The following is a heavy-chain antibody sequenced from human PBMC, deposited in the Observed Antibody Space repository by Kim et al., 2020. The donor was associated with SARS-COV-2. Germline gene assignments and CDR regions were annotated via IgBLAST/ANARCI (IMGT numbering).Heavy chain of an antibody. J-gene: IGHJ5*02. V-gene: IGHV4-31*03. CDR2: IYYSGST. CDR3: AREYYYGSGSYFTPTPWFDP. CDR1: GGSISSGGYY. D-gene: IGHD3-10*01. Sequence: SETLSLTCTVSGGSISSGGYYWSWIRQHPGKGLEWIGYIYYSGSTYYNPSLKSRVTISVDTSKNQFSLKLSSVTAADTAVYYCAREYYYGSGSYFTPTPWFDPWGQGTLVTVSS.